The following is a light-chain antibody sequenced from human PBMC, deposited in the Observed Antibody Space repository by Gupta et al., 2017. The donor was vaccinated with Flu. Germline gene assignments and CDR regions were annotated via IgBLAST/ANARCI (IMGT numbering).Light chain of an antibody. CDR2: DAS. CDR1: QSVSNQ. V-gene: IGKV3-11*01. J-gene: IGKJ2*01. CDR3: QQRSGLPMYT. Sequence: DIVLTLSPLTLSLSPGESAILSCRASQSVSNQSAWYQQRPGQPPRLLMYDASKRAAGIPARFSGSGSGTDFTLTITTLEPEDFAVYYCQQRSGLPMYTFGQGTRLEIK.